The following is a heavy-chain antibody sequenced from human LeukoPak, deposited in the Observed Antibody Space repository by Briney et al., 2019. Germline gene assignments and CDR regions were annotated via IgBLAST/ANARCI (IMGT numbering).Heavy chain of an antibody. J-gene: IGHJ4*02. CDR3: ARDVGGSLDY. Sequence: GGSLRLSCAASGFSLSTYWMALGRQAPGKGLEWVANIKGDESARHQADSVKGRFTISRDNAQKSVYLQMSSLRREDTAVYYCARDVGGSLDYWGQGTLVTVSS. V-gene: IGHV3-7*01. CDR2: IKGDESAR. CDR1: GFSLSTYW. D-gene: IGHD1-26*01.